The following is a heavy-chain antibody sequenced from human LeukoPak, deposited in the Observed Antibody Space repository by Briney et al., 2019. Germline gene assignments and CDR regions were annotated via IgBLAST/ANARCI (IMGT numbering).Heavy chain of an antibody. Sequence: SETLSLTCTVSGGSISSYYWSWIRQPPGKGLEWIGYIYYSGSTNYNPSLKRRVTISVDTSKNQFSLKLSSVTAANTAVYYCARDQTGTMDYWGQGTLVTVSS. CDR1: GGSISSYY. CDR2: IYYSGST. J-gene: IGHJ4*02. CDR3: ARDQTGTMDY. V-gene: IGHV4-59*01. D-gene: IGHD1-7*01.